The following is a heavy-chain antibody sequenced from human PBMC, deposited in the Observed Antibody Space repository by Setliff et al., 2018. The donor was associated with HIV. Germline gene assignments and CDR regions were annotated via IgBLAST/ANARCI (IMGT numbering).Heavy chain of an antibody. CDR1: GGSISTTSSY. CDR3: ARDNEQMAVPGAVFDY. J-gene: IGHJ4*02. D-gene: IGHD6-19*01. Sequence: PSETLSLTCTVSGGSISTTSSYWGWIRQSPGKGLEWIANIYYRGNTYYNPSLKRRVTISVDTSKNQFSLKLDSVTAADTAVYYCARDNEQMAVPGAVFDYWGQRTPVTVSS. CDR2: IYYRGNT. V-gene: IGHV4-39*07.